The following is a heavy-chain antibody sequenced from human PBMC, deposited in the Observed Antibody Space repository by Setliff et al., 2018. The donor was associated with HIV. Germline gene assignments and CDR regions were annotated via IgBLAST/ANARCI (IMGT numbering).Heavy chain of an antibody. CDR2: FYSGGST. CDR1: EFNVSNYY. Sequence: PGESLKISCAASEFNVSNYYMTWVRQAPGKGLEWVSVFYSGGSTFYADSGRGRFTISRDNSKNTLYLQMNSLRHEDTATYYCAGLATLAYYYYYMAVWGKGTTVTVSS. D-gene: IGHD3-3*02. CDR3: AGLATLAYYYYYMAV. V-gene: IGHV3-66*02. J-gene: IGHJ6*03.